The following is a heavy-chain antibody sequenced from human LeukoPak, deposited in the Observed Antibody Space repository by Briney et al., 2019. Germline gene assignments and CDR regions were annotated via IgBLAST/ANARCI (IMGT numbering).Heavy chain of an antibody. CDR2: IYYSGST. CDR1: GGSISSGGYY. D-gene: IGHD2/OR15-2a*01. Sequence: SETLSLTCTVSGGSISSGGYYWSWIRQHPGKGLEWIGYIYYSGSTYYNPSLKSRVTISVDTSKNQFSLKLSSVTAADTAVYYCAIKRIHGNPFDYWGQGTLVIVSS. CDR3: AIKRIHGNPFDY. V-gene: IGHV4-31*03. J-gene: IGHJ4*02.